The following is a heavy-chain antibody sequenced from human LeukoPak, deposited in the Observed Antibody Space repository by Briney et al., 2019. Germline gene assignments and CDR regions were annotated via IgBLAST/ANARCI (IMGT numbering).Heavy chain of an antibody. V-gene: IGHV3-15*01. CDR2: IKSKTDGGTT. J-gene: IGHJ4*02. CDR1: GGSISSYY. D-gene: IGHD6-13*01. CDR3: TRIAAAGSLDY. Sequence: PSETLSLTCTVSGGSISSYYWSWVRQAPGKGLEWVGRIKSKTDGGTTDYAAPVKGRFTISRDDSKNTLYLQMNSLKTEDTAVYYCTRIAAAGSLDYWGQGTLVTVSS.